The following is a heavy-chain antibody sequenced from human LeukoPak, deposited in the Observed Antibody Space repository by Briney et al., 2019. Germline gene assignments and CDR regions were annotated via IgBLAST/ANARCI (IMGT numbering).Heavy chain of an antibody. CDR1: GGTFSSYA. V-gene: IGHV1-69*13. J-gene: IGHJ6*02. CDR3: ARGRGYYYYYGMDV. Sequence: GASVKVSCKASGGTFSSYAISWVRQAPGQGLEWMGGIIPIFGTANYAQKFQGRVTITADESTSTAYMELSSLRSGDTAVYYCARGRGYYYYYGMDVWGQGTTVTVSS. D-gene: IGHD3-10*01. CDR2: IIPIFGTA.